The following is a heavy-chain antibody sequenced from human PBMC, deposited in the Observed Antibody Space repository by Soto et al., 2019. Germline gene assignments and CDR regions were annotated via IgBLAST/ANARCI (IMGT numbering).Heavy chain of an antibody. V-gene: IGHV1-2*02. CDR3: ARDLIVDGPDNYAMDV. CDR1: GYILRSNY. D-gene: IGHD3-22*01. CDR2: INPNSSGT. J-gene: IGHJ6*02. Sequence: ASVKVSCKASGYILRSNYIHWVRQAPGQGLEWLGWINPNSSGTVYAQKFQGRVTMTRDTSLTTVYMQPNRLTADDTAVYYCARDLIVDGPDNYAMDVWGQGTTVT.